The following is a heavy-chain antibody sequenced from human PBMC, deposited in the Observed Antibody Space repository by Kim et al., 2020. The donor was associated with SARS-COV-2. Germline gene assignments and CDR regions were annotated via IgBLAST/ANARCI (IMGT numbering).Heavy chain of an antibody. Sequence: NNAQKLQGRVTMTTDTSTSTAYMELRSLRSDDTAVYYCARDQGYSSGWGDYWGQGTLVTVSS. D-gene: IGHD6-19*01. J-gene: IGHJ4*02. CDR3: ARDQGYSSGWGDY. V-gene: IGHV1-18*01.